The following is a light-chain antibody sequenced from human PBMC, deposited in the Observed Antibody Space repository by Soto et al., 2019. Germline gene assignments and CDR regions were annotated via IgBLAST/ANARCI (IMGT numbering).Light chain of an antibody. CDR1: SSDVGGYNF. CDR3: ISYTNTNTDV. CDR2: DLT. J-gene: IGLJ1*01. V-gene: IGLV2-14*03. Sequence: QSALTQPASVSGSPGQSITISCTGTSSDVGGYNFVSWYQHHPAKAPKLMIYDLTYRPSGVSHRFSGSKSGNTAYLTISGLQAEDEADYYCISYTNTNTDVFGTGTKVTVL.